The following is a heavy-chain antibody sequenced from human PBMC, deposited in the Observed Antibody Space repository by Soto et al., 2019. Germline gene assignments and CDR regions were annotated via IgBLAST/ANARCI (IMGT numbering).Heavy chain of an antibody. D-gene: IGHD5-18*01. CDR3: AKGSASVRPYYFDS. Sequence: GGSLRLSCAASGFTFSSYAMSWVRQAPGKGLEWVSAVSGSGLSTYHADSVRGRLTISRDNSKSTLFLQMSSLRADDTAVYYCAKGSASVRPYYFDSWGQGTLVTVSS. J-gene: IGHJ4*02. CDR2: VSGSGLST. CDR1: GFTFSSYA. V-gene: IGHV3-23*01.